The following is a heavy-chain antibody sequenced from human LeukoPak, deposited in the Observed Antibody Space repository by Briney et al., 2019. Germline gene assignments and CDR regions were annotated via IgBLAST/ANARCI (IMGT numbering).Heavy chain of an antibody. CDR1: GFTFGTYW. CDR2: IKVDGSEK. J-gene: IGHJ3*02. D-gene: IGHD3-22*01. V-gene: IGHV3-7*03. CDR3: ARSIDSSGYYDAFDI. Sequence: GGSLRLSCTASGFTFGTYWMTWVRQAPGRGLEWVANIKVDGSEKYYVDSVKGRFTISRDNAKNSLYLQMNSLRAEDTALYYCARSIDSSGYYDAFDIWGQGTMVTVSS.